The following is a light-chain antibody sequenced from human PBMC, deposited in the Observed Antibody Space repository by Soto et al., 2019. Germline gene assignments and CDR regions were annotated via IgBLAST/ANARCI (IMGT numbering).Light chain of an antibody. Sequence: QLVLTQPASVSGSPGQSLTISCTGTNSDVGAYFYVSWYQQHPGKAPKLLIYDVTSRPSGVSHRFSGAKSGNTASLTISGLQAEDEADYYCSSYTGNTYVFGSGTKLTVL. CDR1: NSDVGAYFY. CDR2: DVT. CDR3: SSYTGNTYV. V-gene: IGLV2-14*01. J-gene: IGLJ1*01.